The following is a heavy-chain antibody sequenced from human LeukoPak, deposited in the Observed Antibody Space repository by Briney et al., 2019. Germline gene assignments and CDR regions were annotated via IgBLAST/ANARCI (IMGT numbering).Heavy chain of an antibody. J-gene: IGHJ4*02. V-gene: IGHV3-74*01. CDR1: GFTFSSSW. CDR2: INSDGSST. Sequence: GGSLRLSCAASGFTFSSSWMHWVRQAPGKGLVWVSRINSDGSSTSYADSVKGRFTISRDNAKNTPYLQMNSLRAEDTAVYYCTRGVGATQEPFDYWGQGTLVTVSS. D-gene: IGHD1-26*01. CDR3: TRGVGATQEPFDY.